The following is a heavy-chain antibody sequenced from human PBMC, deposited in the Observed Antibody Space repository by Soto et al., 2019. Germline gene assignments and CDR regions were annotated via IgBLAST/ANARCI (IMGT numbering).Heavy chain of an antibody. Sequence: GGSLRLSCAASGFTFSSYAMSWVRQAPGKGLEWVSAISGGVGSTYYADTVKGRFTITRDTSKNTLMVRMNSLRAEDTAVYYCAKGHRSVAGNHFFDYWGQGTLVTVSS. CDR2: ISGGVGST. J-gene: IGHJ4*02. V-gene: IGHV3-23*01. CDR1: GFTFSSYA. D-gene: IGHD6-19*01. CDR3: AKGHRSVAGNHFFDY.